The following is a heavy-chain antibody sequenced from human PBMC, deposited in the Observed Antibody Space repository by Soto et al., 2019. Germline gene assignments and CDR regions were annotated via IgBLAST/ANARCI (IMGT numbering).Heavy chain of an antibody. V-gene: IGHV4-31*03. CDR3: ARDSAIAARAFDI. Sequence: LSLTCTVSGGSISSGGHYWNWIRQHPGKGLEWIGYIYYSGSTYYNPSLKSRVTISVDTSKNQFSLKLSSVTAADTAVYHCARDSAIAARAFDIWGQGTMVTVSS. CDR1: GGSISSGGHY. CDR2: IYYSGST. J-gene: IGHJ3*02. D-gene: IGHD6-6*01.